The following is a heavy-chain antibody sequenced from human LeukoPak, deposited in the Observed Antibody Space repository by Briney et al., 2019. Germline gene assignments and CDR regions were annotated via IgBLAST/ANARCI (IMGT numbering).Heavy chain of an antibody. CDR2: IYYSGST. CDR3: AVNLTKHTFDI. Sequence: SETLSLTCTVSGGSLSTYYWSWIRQSPGKGLEWIGSIYYSGSTNYNPSLKSRVSISVDTSKNQFSLELSSVTAADTAVYYCAVNLTKHTFDIWGQGTMVTVSS. CDR1: GGSLSTYY. J-gene: IGHJ3*02. D-gene: IGHD1-1*01. V-gene: IGHV4-59*08.